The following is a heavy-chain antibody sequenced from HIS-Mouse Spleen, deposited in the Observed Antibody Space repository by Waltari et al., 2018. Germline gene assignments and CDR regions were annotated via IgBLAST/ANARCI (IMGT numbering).Heavy chain of an antibody. CDR2: IDYSGSR. CDR3: AREIPYSSSWYDWYFDL. Sequence: QLQLQESGPGLVKPSETLSLTCTVSGGSISSSSYYWGWIRQPPGKGLEWIGSIDYSGSRDYKPSLKSRVTIAVDTSKNQFALKLSAVTAADTAGYYCAREIPYSSSWYDWYFDLWGRGTLVTVSS. D-gene: IGHD6-13*01. V-gene: IGHV4-39*07. J-gene: IGHJ2*01. CDR1: GGSISSSSYY.